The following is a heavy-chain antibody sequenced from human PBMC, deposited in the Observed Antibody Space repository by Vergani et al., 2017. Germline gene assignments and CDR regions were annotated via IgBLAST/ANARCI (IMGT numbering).Heavy chain of an antibody. CDR3: ARESIAAAGRSRDYYYYYMDV. CDR2: IGTAGDT. V-gene: IGHV3-13*01. D-gene: IGHD6-13*01. CDR1: GFTFSSYD. J-gene: IGHJ6*03. Sequence: EVQLVESGGGLVQPGGSLRLSCAASGFTFSSYDMHWVRQATGKGLEWVSAIGTAGDTYYPGSVKGRFTISRENAKNSLYLQMNSLRAEDTAVYYCARESIAAAGRSRDYYYYYMDVWGKGTTVTVSS.